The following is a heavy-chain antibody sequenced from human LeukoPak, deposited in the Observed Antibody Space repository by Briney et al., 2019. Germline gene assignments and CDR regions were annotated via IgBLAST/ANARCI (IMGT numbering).Heavy chain of an antibody. CDR2: IYTSGST. CDR3: ARDLVLTGYYYYYYMDV. V-gene: IGHV4-4*07. J-gene: IGHJ6*03. D-gene: IGHD3-9*01. Sequence: SETLSLTCTVSGGSISSYYWSWIRQPAGKGLEWIGHIYTSGSTNYNPSLKSRVTMSVDTSKNQFSLKLSSVTAADTAVYYCARDLVLTGYYYYYYMDVWGKGTTVTVSS. CDR1: GGSISSYY.